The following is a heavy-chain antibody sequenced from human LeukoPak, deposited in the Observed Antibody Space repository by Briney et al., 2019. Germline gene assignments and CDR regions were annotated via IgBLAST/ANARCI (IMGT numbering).Heavy chain of an antibody. D-gene: IGHD6-6*01. Sequence: GASVKVSCKASGGTFSSYAISWVRQAPGQGLEWMGRIIPILGIANYAQKLQGRVTITADKSTSTAYMELSSLRSEDTAVYYCARDLIAARSYYFDYWGQGTLVTVSS. CDR1: GGTFSSYA. CDR3: ARDLIAARSYYFDY. J-gene: IGHJ4*02. CDR2: IIPILGIA. V-gene: IGHV1-69*04.